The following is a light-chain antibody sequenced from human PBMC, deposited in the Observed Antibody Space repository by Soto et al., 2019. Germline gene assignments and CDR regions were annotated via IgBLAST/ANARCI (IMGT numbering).Light chain of an antibody. V-gene: IGLV1-44*01. CDR1: SSNIGSNT. CDR3: AAWDDSLNGSVV. CDR2: SNN. J-gene: IGLJ2*01. Sequence: QSVLTQPPSASGTPGQRVTISCSGSSSNIGSNTVNWYQQLPGTAPKLLIYSNNQRPSGVPDRFSGSKSGTSASLAISGLQSDDEADYYCAAWDDSLNGSVVFVEGTKLTVL.